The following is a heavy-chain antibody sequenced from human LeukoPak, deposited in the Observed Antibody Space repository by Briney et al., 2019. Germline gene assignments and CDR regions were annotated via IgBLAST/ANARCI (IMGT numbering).Heavy chain of an antibody. Sequence: ASVKVSCKASGYTFTSYYIHWVRQAPGQGLEWMGIINPSGGSTSYAQKFQGGITMTRDTSTSTVYMELSRLRSDDTAVYYCAREVAVTYDSSGYSVDYWDQGTLVTVSS. J-gene: IGHJ4*02. D-gene: IGHD3-22*01. CDR2: INPSGGST. CDR3: AREVAVTYDSSGYSVDY. CDR1: GYTFTSYY. V-gene: IGHV1-46*01.